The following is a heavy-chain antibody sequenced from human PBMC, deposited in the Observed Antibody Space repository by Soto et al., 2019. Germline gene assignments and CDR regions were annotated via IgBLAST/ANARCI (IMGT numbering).Heavy chain of an antibody. V-gene: IGHV3-30-3*01. J-gene: IGHJ4*02. D-gene: IGHD6-13*01. Sequence: QVQLVASGGGVVQRASSLRLSCAASGFTFSSYAMHWVRQAPGTGLERVAGISDDGSNKYYADSVKGRFTISRHNSKNTLYLQMAGLRAEDTAVHYCASPCYREWSSSCYDYCGQGTLVTV. CDR2: ISDDGSNK. CDR1: GFTFSSYA. CDR3: ASPCYREWSSSCYDY.